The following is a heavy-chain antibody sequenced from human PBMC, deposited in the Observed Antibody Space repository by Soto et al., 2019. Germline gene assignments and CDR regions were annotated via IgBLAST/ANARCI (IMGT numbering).Heavy chain of an antibody. CDR1: GYTFTNYG. Sequence: QVQLVQSGAEVKKPGASVKVSCKASGYTFTNYGISWVRQAPGQGLEWMGWISAYKGNPNYAQKFQGRSTMTTGTSKSTACVQLRSLRSYDTAVYYCARRSGHLPYYCDYWGQGSLVTVSS. CDR3: ARRSGHLPYYCDY. CDR2: ISAYKGNP. J-gene: IGHJ4*02. V-gene: IGHV1-18*01.